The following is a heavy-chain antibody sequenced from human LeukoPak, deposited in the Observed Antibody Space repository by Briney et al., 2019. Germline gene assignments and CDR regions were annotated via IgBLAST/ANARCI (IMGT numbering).Heavy chain of an antibody. CDR3: ARGRGSGSYYRGHYFDY. V-gene: IGHV4-61*02. CDR1: GDSISSGDYY. CDR2: ISSSGST. Sequence: SETLSLTCTVSGDSISSGDYYWSWIQQPAGKGLEWIGRISSSGSTNYNPSLKSRVTISVDSSKNQFSLKVNSVTAADTAVYFCARGRGSGSYYRGHYFDYWGQGTLVTVSS. J-gene: IGHJ4*02. D-gene: IGHD3-10*01.